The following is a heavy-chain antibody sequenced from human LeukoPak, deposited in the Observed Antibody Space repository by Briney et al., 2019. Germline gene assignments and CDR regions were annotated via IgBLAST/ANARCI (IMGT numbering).Heavy chain of an antibody. Sequence: GGSLRLSCDGSGFTFGDYGMSWVRQAPGKGPEWVAGISWNSDSTGYPDSVKGRFTISRDNAKNSLYLQMNSLRVEDTALCYCARDRRGITGTEWFDPWGQGTLVTVSS. D-gene: IGHD1-20*01. CDR2: ISWNSDST. V-gene: IGHV3-20*04. CDR1: GFTFGDYG. CDR3: ARDRRGITGTEWFDP. J-gene: IGHJ5*02.